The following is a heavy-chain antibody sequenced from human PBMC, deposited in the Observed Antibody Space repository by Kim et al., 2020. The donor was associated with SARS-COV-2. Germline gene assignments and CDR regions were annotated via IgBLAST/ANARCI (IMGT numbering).Heavy chain of an antibody. J-gene: IGHJ4*02. D-gene: IGHD3-10*01. Sequence: PSPKDGVTISVDTSKNQIYLKLSSVTAADTAVYYCARASGYGSGGYYFDYWGQGTLVTVSS. CDR3: ARASGYGSGGYYFDY. V-gene: IGHV4-39*07.